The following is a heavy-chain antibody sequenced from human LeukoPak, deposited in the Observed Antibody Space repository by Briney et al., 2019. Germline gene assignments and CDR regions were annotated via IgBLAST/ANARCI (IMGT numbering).Heavy chain of an antibody. CDR2: IYSGGST. Sequence: PGGSLRLSCAASGFTVSSNYMSWVRQAPGKGLEWVSIIYSGGSTFYADSVKGRFTISRDNSKNTLYLQMNSLRAEDTAVYYCAKGGLRYFDWLSNGGVDYYYMDVWGKGTTVTISS. J-gene: IGHJ6*03. D-gene: IGHD3-9*01. CDR3: AKGGLRYFDWLSNGGVDYYYMDV. V-gene: IGHV3-53*01. CDR1: GFTVSSNY.